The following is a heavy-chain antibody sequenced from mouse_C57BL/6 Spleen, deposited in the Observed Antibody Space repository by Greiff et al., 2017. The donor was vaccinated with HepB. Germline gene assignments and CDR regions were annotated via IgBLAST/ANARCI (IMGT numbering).Heavy chain of an antibody. CDR3: ARNQLCDCGGDAMDY. CDR2: IWSGGST. J-gene: IGHJ4*01. V-gene: IGHV2-2*01. CDR1: GFSLTSYG. D-gene: IGHD3-3*01. Sequence: QVQLKESGPGLVQPSQSLSITCTVSGFSLTSYGIHWVRQSPGKGLEWLGVIWSGGSTDYNAAFISRLSISKDNSKSQVFFKMNSLQADDTAIYYCARNQLCDCGGDAMDYWGQGTSVTVSS.